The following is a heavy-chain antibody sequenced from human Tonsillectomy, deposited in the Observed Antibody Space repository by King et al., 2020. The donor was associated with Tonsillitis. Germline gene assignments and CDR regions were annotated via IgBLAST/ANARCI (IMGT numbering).Heavy chain of an antibody. D-gene: IGHD3-10*01. CDR1: GFTFSNYD. CDR2: IAYDASYE. CDR3: AKDVIGLSDWYFDL. V-gene: IGHV3-30*18. Sequence: VQLVQSGGGVVKPGRSLRLSCATSGFTFSNYDMHWVRQAPGKGLEWVALIAYDASYENYADSVKGRFAISRDNSKNTLYLEMNSLRVEDTAVFSCAKDVIGLSDWYFDLWGRGTLVTVSS. J-gene: IGHJ2*01.